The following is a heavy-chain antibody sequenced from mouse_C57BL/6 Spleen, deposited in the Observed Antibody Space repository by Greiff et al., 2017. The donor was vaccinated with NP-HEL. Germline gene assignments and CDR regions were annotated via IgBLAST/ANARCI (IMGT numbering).Heavy chain of an antibody. J-gene: IGHJ1*03. Sequence: EVQRVESGGGLVQPGGSLKLSCAASGFTFSDYGMAWVRQAPRKGPEWVAFISNLAYSIYYADTVTGRFTISRENAKNTLYLEMSSLRSEDTAMYYCARHDWYFDVWGTGTTVTVSS. V-gene: IGHV5-15*01. CDR2: ISNLAYSI. CDR3: ARHDWYFDV. CDR1: GFTFSDYG.